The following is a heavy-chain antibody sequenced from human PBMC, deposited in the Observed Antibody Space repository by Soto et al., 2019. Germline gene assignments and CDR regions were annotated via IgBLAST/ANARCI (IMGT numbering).Heavy chain of an antibody. CDR1: GFSFSDSG. CDR3: CRQDEAVAGLDY. D-gene: IGHD6-19*01. V-gene: IGHV3-73*02. Sequence: EVQLEESGGGLVHPGGSLRLSCAASGFSFSDSGVHWVRQAAGKGLEWIGRIRSKPHSHATQYAASREGRFTISRDDLKNTAYLQLSGLKTEDTAVYYCCRQDEAVAGLDYWGQGTLVTVSS. CDR2: IRSKPHSHAT. J-gene: IGHJ4*02.